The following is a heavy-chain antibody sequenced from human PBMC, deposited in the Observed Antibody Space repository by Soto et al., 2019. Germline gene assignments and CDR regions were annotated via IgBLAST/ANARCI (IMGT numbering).Heavy chain of an antibody. CDR2: INSDGSST. V-gene: IGHV3-74*01. CDR1: GFTFSSYW. D-gene: IGHD3-3*01. CDR3: ARDPSYDFWSGYENTYFDY. J-gene: IGHJ4*02. Sequence: TGGSLRLSCAASGFTFSSYWMHWVRQAPGKGLVWVSRINSDGSSTSYADSVKGRFTISRDNAKNTLYLQMNSLRAEDTAVYYCARDPSYDFWSGYENTYFDYWGQGTLVTVSS.